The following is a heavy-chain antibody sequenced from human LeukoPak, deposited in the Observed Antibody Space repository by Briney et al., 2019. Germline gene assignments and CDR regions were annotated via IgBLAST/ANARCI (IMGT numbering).Heavy chain of an antibody. CDR2: IVVGSGNT. CDR1: GFTFTSSA. D-gene: IGHD3-22*01. Sequence: SVKVSCKASGFTFTSSAVQWVRQARGQRVEWIGWIVVGSGNTNYAQKFQERVTITRDMSTSTAYMELSSLRSEDTAVYYCAASSDYYDSSGYSYYFDYWGQGTLVTISS. CDR3: AASSDYYDSSGYSYYFDY. V-gene: IGHV1-58*01. J-gene: IGHJ4*02.